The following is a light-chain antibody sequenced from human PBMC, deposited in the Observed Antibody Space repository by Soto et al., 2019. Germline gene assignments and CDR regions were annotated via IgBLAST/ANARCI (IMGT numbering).Light chain of an antibody. J-gene: IGLJ2*01. CDR2: KSN. V-gene: IGLV1-47*01. CDR3: AAWDDSLSGVV. CDR1: SFNIGSNY. Sequence: QSVLTQPPSASGTPGQRVTISCSGSSFNIGSNYVYWYQQLPGTAPKLLIYKSNQRPSGVPDRFSGSKSGTSASLAISGLRSEDEADYYCAAWDDSLSGVVFGGGTQLTVL.